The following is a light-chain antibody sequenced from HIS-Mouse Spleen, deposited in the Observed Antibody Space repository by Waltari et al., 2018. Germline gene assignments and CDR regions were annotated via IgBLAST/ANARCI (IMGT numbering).Light chain of an antibody. Sequence: SYVLTQPPSVSVAPGKTARITCGGNNIGRKSVHWYQQKPGQAPGLVVYDDSARPSGIPERFSGSNSGNTATLTISRVEAGDEADYYCQVWDSSSDHVVFGGGTKLTVL. CDR1: NIGRKS. J-gene: IGLJ2*01. V-gene: IGLV3-21*03. CDR2: DDS. CDR3: QVWDSSSDHVV.